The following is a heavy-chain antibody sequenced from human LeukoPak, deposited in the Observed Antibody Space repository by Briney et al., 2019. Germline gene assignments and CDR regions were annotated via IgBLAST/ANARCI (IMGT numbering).Heavy chain of an antibody. CDR2: ISGSGGST. J-gene: IGHJ4*02. D-gene: IGHD3-9*01. Sequence: GGSLTLSCTASGFTFSSYAMSWVRHAPGKGLEWVSAISGSGGSTYYADSVQGRFTISRDNSKNTLYLQMNSLRAEDTALYYCPKAIHERVLRYFKHWGQETLVSVSS. CDR3: PKAIHERVLRYFKH. CDR1: GFTFSSYA. V-gene: IGHV3-23*01.